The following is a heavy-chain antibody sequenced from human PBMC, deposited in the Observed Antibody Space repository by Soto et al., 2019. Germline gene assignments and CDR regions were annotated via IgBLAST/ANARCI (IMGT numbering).Heavy chain of an antibody. J-gene: IGHJ6*03. V-gene: IGHV1-8*01. Sequence: QVQLVQSGAEVKKPGASVKVSCKASGYTFTSYDINWVRQATGQGLEWMGWMNPNSGNTGYAQKFQGRVNMTRNTSISTAYMELSSLRSEDTAVYYCATSVGCGSTSCYPGYYYYYMDVWGKGTTVTVSS. CDR2: MNPNSGNT. CDR3: ATSVGCGSTSCYPGYYYYYMDV. D-gene: IGHD2-2*01. CDR1: GYTFTSYD.